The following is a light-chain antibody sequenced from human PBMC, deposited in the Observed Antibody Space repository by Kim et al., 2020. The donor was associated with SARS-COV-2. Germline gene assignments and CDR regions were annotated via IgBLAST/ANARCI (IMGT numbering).Light chain of an antibody. J-gene: IGKJ2*01. Sequence: SPSADVGERVTFHCRARQSSRTSLNWYQKKDGLAPKLLIYSASSLQSGVPSRFSSSGSGTDFILTISVLQPEDVATYYCQQSYTTPRTFGQGTKLEI. CDR1: QSSRTS. CDR3: QQSYTTPRT. CDR2: SAS. V-gene: IGKV1-39*01.